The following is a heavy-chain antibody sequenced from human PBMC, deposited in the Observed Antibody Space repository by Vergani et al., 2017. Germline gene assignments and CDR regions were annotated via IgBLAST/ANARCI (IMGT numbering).Heavy chain of an antibody. Sequence: QVTLRESGPALVKPTQTLTLTCTFSGFSLSPSGMCVSWIRQPPGKALEWLALIDWDDDKYYSTSLKTRLTISKDTSKNQVVLTMTNMDPVDTATYYCARIDGDRRWRAFDYWGQGTLVTVSS. CDR1: GFSLSPSGMC. CDR2: IDWDDDK. J-gene: IGHJ4*02. D-gene: IGHD5-24*01. V-gene: IGHV2-70*01. CDR3: ARIDGDRRWRAFDY.